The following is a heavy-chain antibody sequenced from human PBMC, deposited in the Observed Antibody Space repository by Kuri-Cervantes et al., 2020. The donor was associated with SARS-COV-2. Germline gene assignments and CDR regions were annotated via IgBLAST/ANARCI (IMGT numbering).Heavy chain of an antibody. J-gene: IGHJ5*02. CDR3: ARSGGSYNWNWVDWFDP. V-gene: IGHV3-30*03. CDR1: GFTFSSYG. CDR2: ISYDGSNK. D-gene: IGHD1-7*01. Sequence: GGSLRLSCAASGFTFSSYGMHWVRQAPGKGLEWVAVISYDGSNKYYADSVKGRFTISRDNSKNTLYLQMNSLRAEDTAVYYCARSGGSYNWNWVDWFDPWGQGTLVTVSS.